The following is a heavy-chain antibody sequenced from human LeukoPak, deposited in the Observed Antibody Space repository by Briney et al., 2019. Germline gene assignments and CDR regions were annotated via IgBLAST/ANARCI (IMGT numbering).Heavy chain of an antibody. V-gene: IGHV4-34*01. J-gene: IGHJ6*03. CDR2: INQSGST. CDR3: ARGELVIVPAVNYYYYYMDV. D-gene: IGHD2-2*01. Sequence: SETLSLTCAVYGGSFSGYYWSWIRQPPGKGLEWIGEINQSGSTNYNPSLKSRVTISVDTSKNQFSLKLSSVTAADMAVYYCARGELVIVPAVNYYYYYMDVWGKGTTVTVSS. CDR1: GGSFSGYY.